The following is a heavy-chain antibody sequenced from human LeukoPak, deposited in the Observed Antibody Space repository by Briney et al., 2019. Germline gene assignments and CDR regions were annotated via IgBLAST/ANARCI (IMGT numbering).Heavy chain of an antibody. Sequence: SVKVSCKASGGTFSSYTISWVRQAPGQGLEWMGRIIPIFGTANYAQKFQGRVTITADESTSTAYMELSSLRSEDTAVYYCARDLGGLDAFDIWGQGTMVTVSS. D-gene: IGHD3-16*01. V-gene: IGHV1-69*13. CDR2: IIPIFGTA. J-gene: IGHJ3*02. CDR1: GGTFSSYT. CDR3: ARDLGGLDAFDI.